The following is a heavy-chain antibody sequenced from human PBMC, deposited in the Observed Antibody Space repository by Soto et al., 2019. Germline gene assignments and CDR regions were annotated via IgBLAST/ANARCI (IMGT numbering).Heavy chain of an antibody. V-gene: IGHV3-30-3*01. D-gene: IGHD2-15*01. CDR1: GFTFSSYA. CDR2: ISYDGSNK. Sequence: QVQLVESGGGVVQPGRSLRLSCAASGFTFSSYAMHWVRQAPGKGLEWVAVISYDGSNKYYADSVKGRFTISRDNSKNTLYLQMNSLRAEDTAVYYCARDSRYCSGGSCYSGSFYYYSMDVWGQGTTVTVSS. CDR3: ARDSRYCSGGSCYSGSFYYYSMDV. J-gene: IGHJ6*02.